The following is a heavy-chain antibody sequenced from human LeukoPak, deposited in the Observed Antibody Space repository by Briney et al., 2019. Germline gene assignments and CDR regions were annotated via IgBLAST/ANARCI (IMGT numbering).Heavy chain of an antibody. CDR1: GYTFSIYG. CDR3: ARGPLYDSWFDP. V-gene: IGHV1-18*01. J-gene: IGHJ5*02. CDR2: ISAYNGNT. D-gene: IGHD5/OR15-5a*01. Sequence: ASVKVSCKTSGYTFSIYGITWIRQAPGQGLEWMGWISAYNGNTNYAQKLQGRVTMTTDTSTSTAYMELRSLRSDDTAVYYCARGPLYDSWFDPWGQGTLVTVSS.